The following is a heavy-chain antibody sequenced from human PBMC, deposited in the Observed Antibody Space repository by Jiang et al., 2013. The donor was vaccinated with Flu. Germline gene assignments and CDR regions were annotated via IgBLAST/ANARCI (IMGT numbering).Heavy chain of an antibody. D-gene: IGHD2-15*01. V-gene: IGHV4-59*11. J-gene: IGHJ6*03. Sequence: TLSLTCTVSGGSITSHYWSWIRQPPGKGLEWIGYIYFSGSTNYNPSLKSRVTISLDTSKDQFSLKLTSVTAADTAVYYCARDKFYCSGGSCYSQAPYYYYMDVWGKGTTVTVSS. CDR3: ARDKFYCSGGSCYSQAPYYYYMDV. CDR2: IYFSGST. CDR1: GGSITSHY.